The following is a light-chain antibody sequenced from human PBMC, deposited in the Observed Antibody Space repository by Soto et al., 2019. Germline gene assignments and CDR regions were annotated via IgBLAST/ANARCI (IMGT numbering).Light chain of an antibody. Sequence: EIVLTPVPGTSSLSPGERATLSCGASQSVSSSYLAWYQQKPGQAPRLPIHSASSRATGIPDRFSGSGSGTDFTLTISRLEPEDFVVYYCQHYGTSSWTCGQGTKVDIK. CDR1: QSVSSSY. CDR3: QHYGTSSWT. CDR2: SAS. J-gene: IGKJ1*01. V-gene: IGKV3-20*01.